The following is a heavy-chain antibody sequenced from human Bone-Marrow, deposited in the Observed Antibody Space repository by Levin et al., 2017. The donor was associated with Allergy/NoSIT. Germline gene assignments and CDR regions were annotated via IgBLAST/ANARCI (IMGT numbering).Heavy chain of an antibody. D-gene: IGHD6-6*01. CDR2: IYYTGNT. CDR1: FSSLLPSS. J-gene: IGHJ3*02. Sequence: LSLPFPFSFSSLLPSSWSWIRQSPGKGLEWIGYIYYTGNTKYNPSLKSRLAMSLAPSKSQFSLRRSSVTAADTAVYYCARHYQSVAARLTQQGGDVDAFEIWGQGTAVTVSS. CDR3: ARHYQSVAARLTQQGGDVDAFEI. V-gene: IGHV4-59*08.